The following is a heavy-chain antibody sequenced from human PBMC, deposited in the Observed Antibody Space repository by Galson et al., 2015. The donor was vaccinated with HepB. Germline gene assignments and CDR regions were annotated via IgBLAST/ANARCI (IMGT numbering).Heavy chain of an antibody. CDR3: ARPGADY. V-gene: IGHV1-18*04. D-gene: IGHD3-10*01. CDR2: ISAYNGNT. CDR1: GYTFTSYG. J-gene: IGHJ4*02. Sequence: KVSCKASGYTFTSYGISWVRQAPGQGLEWMGWISAYNGNTNYAQKLQGRVTMTRDTSTNTVYMELNSLRDEDTAVYYCARPGADYWGQGTLVTVSS.